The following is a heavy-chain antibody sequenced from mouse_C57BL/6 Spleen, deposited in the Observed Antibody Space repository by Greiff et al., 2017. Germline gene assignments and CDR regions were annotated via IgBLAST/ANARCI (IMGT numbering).Heavy chain of an antibody. CDR2: IDPSDSET. CDR3: ARSKDYGSSPWFAY. CDR1: GYTFTSYW. V-gene: IGHV1-52*01. J-gene: IGHJ3*01. Sequence: QVQLQQPGAELVRPGSSVKLSCKASGYTFTSYWMHWVKQRPIQGLEWIGNIDPSDSETHYNQKFKDKATLTVDKSSSTAYMQRSSLTSEDSAVYYCARSKDYGSSPWFAYWGQGTLVTVSA. D-gene: IGHD1-1*01.